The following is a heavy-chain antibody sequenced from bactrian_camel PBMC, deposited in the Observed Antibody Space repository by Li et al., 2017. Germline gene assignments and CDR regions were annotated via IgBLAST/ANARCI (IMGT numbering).Heavy chain of an antibody. Sequence: VQLVESGGNLVQPGGSLRLSCAASGFSFSDYAMSWVRQAPGKGLEWVSGINSGGDSTYYAASVKGRFTISKDNTISKLNAKNTLYLQMNSLTPADSAEYYCAAGRRYSSRCLINFEFESWGSGTQVTVS. V-gene: IGHV3S40*01. J-gene: IGHJ4*01. CDR1: GFSFSDYA. CDR2: INSGGDST. CDR3: AAGRRYSSRCLINFEFES.